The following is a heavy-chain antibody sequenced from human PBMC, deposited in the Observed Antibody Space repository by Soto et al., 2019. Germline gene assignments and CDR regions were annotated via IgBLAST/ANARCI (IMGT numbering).Heavy chain of an antibody. Sequence: DVQLVASGGGLIQPGGSLRLSCAALGLTVRGKKYITWVRQAPGKGLEWVSALYDVDGTYYADSAKGRFTISRDNSNNIIYLPMNSLGADDPAVYYCASWLEREHAYDIWGLGTMVTVSS. V-gene: IGHV3-53*01. D-gene: IGHD1-1*01. CDR3: ASWLEREHAYDI. J-gene: IGHJ3*02. CDR2: LYDVDGT. CDR1: GLTVRGKKY.